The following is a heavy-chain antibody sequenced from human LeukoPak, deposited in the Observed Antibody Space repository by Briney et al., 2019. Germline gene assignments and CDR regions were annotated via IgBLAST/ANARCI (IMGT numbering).Heavy chain of an antibody. CDR2: IRYDGSNK. V-gene: IGHV3-30*02. CDR3: AKDLRNPVAGSDY. CDR1: GFTFSSYG. D-gene: IGHD6-19*01. J-gene: IGHJ4*02. Sequence: GGSLRLSCAASGFTFSSYGMHWVRQAPGKGLEWVAFIRYDGSNKYYADSVKGRFTISRDNSKNTLYLQMNSLRAEDTAVYYCAKDLRNPVAGSDYWGQGTLVTVSS.